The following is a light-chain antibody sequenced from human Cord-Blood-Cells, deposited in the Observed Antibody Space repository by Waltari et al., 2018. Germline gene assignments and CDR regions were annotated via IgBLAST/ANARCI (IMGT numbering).Light chain of an antibody. J-gene: IGLJ2*01. CDR2: GNS. CDR1: RSNIGAGYD. V-gene: IGLV1-40*01. Sequence: QSVLTQPPSVSGAPGQRVTISCTGSRSNIGAGYDVHWYHPLPGTAPKLLIYGNSNRPSGVPDRFSGSKSGTSASLAITGLQAEDEADYYCQSYDSSYVVFGGGTKLTVL. CDR3: QSYDSSYVV.